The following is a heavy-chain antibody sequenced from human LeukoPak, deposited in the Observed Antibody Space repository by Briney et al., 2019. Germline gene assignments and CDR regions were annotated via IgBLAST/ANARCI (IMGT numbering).Heavy chain of an antibody. Sequence: PGGSLRLSCAASGFTFGSYGMHWVRQAPGKGLEWVAVISYDGSNKYYADSVKGRFTISRDNSKNTLHLQMNSLRAEDTAVYYCAKDSVAGEMYYFDYWGQGTLVTVSS. CDR2: ISYDGSNK. D-gene: IGHD6-19*01. CDR3: AKDSVAGEMYYFDY. V-gene: IGHV3-30*18. CDR1: GFTFGSYG. J-gene: IGHJ4*02.